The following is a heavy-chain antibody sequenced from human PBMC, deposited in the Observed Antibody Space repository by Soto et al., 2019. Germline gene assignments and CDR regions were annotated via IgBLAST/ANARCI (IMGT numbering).Heavy chain of an antibody. Sequence: QVQLVQSGAEVKKPGSSVKVSCKASGGTFSSYAISWVRQAPGQGLEWMGGIIPIFGTANYAQKFQGRVTITADESTSTAYMELSSLRSEDTAVYYCARGYSGYDSYYYYGMDVWGQGTTVTVSS. J-gene: IGHJ6*02. V-gene: IGHV1-69*12. CDR2: IIPIFGTA. D-gene: IGHD5-12*01. CDR3: ARGYSGYDSYYYYGMDV. CDR1: GGTFSSYA.